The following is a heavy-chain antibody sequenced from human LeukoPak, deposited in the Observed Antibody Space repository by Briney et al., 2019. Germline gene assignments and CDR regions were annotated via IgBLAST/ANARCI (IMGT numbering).Heavy chain of an antibody. J-gene: IGHJ4*02. CDR2: TYSDGHT. D-gene: IGHD3-3*01. V-gene: IGHV3-53*01. CDR3: ARNRVIFGVVITYYFDY. CDR1: GFTFSSYS. Sequence: GGSLRLSCAASGFTFSSYSMNWVRQAPGKGLEWVSITYSDGHTYYADSVKGRFTISRDNSMNTLYLQMNGLRAEDTAVYYCARNRVIFGVVITYYFDYWGQGTLVTVSS.